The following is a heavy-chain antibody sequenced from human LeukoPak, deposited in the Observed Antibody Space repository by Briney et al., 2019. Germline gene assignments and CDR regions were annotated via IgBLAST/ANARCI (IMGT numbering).Heavy chain of an antibody. CDR2: ISNDGGGT. Sequence: GGSLRLSCAASGFIFNNYGLIWVRQAPGKGLEWVSAISNDGGGTQYADFVEGRFTISRDNSKNTLFLQMSSLRAEDTALYYCAKGSSGYFADLWGQGTLVTVSS. J-gene: IGHJ5*02. CDR1: GFIFNNYG. D-gene: IGHD3-22*01. CDR3: AKGSSGYFADL. V-gene: IGHV3-23*01.